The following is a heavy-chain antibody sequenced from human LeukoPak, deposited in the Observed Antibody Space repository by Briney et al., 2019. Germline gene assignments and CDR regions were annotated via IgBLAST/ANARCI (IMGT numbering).Heavy chain of an antibody. CDR1: GYTFTGYY. Sequence: GALVKVSCKASGYTFTGYYMHWVRQAPGQGLEWMGWINPNSGGTNYAQKFQGRVTMTRDTSISTAYMELSRLRSDDTAVYYCARDWMAGSRWGYYGMDVWGQGTTVTVSS. V-gene: IGHV1-2*02. D-gene: IGHD5-24*01. CDR2: INPNSGGT. J-gene: IGHJ6*02. CDR3: ARDWMAGSRWGYYGMDV.